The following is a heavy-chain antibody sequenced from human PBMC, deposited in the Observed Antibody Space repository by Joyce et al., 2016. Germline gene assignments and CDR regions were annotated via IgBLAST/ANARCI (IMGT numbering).Heavy chain of an antibody. J-gene: IGHJ4*02. CDR1: GFTVSSHS. D-gene: IGHD2-8*01. CDR3: ARLMESLPDF. CDR2: IYPAGTI. V-gene: IGHV3-66*01. Sequence: EVQLVESGGGLVQPGGSLRLSCAASGFTVSSHSMTWVRQVPGRGLEWVSNIYPAGTIFYADSVKGRFTFFSDESKNTFYLDMKDLRADDTAIYYCARLMESLPDFWGQGTPVTVAS.